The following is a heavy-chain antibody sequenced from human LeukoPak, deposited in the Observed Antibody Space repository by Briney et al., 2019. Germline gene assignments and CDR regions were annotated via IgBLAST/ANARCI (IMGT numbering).Heavy chain of an antibody. Sequence: ASVKVSCKASGYTFTGYYMHWVRQAPGQGLEWMGWINPNSGGTNYAQKFQGRVTMTRDTSISTAYMELSRLRSDDTAVYYCARVGFAGIAVAGTDYWGQGILVTVSS. J-gene: IGHJ4*02. V-gene: IGHV1-2*02. D-gene: IGHD6-19*01. CDR2: INPNSGGT. CDR1: GYTFTGYY. CDR3: ARVGFAGIAVAGTDY.